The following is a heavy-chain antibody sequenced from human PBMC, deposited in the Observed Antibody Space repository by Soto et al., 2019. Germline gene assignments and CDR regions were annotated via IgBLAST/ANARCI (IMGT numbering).Heavy chain of an antibody. CDR2: ISSSSSTI. D-gene: IGHD3-3*01. CDR1: GFTFSSNS. V-gene: IGHV3-48*02. J-gene: IGHJ5*02. CDR3: ARVIWSGHLTSDL. Sequence: EVQVVESGGGLVQPGGSLRLSCAASGFTFSSNSMNWVRQAPGKGLEWISYISSSSSTIYADSVKGRFTISRDNAKNSRYLQITSRRDENTAVYYCARVIWSGHLTSDLWGQGTLVTVSS.